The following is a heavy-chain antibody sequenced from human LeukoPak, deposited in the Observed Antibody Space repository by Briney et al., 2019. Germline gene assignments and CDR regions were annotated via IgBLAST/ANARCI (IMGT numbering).Heavy chain of an antibody. J-gene: IGHJ5*02. D-gene: IGHD3-22*01. CDR3: ARDEARYSSGYYPNWFDP. V-gene: IGHV1-18*01. CDR2: ISGYNGYT. Sequence: ASVTVSFTASGYTFTSYGIGWVRQPPGQGLEWMGCISGYNGYTHYAHNLQGRVTMTTDTSTSTAYMELRSLRSDDTAVYYCARDEARYSSGYYPNWFDPWGQGTLVTVSS. CDR1: GYTFTSYG.